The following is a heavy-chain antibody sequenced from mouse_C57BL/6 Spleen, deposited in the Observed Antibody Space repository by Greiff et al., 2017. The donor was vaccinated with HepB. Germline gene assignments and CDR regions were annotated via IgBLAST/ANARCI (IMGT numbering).Heavy chain of an antibody. D-gene: IGHD1-1*01. CDR3: AREIYYGSRLSAMDY. CDR1: GYTFTSYW. J-gene: IGHJ4*01. CDR2: IDPSDSYT. Sequence: VQLQQPGAELVMPGASVKLSCKASGYTFTSYWMHWVKQRPGQGLEWIGEIDPSDSYTNYNQKFKGKSTLTVDKSSSTAYMQLSSLTSEDSAVYYCAREIYYGSRLSAMDYWGQGTSVTVSS. V-gene: IGHV1-69*01.